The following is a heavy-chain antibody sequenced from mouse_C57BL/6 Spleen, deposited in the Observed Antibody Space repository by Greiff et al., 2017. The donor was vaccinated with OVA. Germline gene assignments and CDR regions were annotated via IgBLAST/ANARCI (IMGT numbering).Heavy chain of an antibody. J-gene: IGHJ2*01. V-gene: IGHV1-64*01. Sequence: VQLQQPGAELVKPGASVKLSCKASGYTFTSYWLHWVKQRPGQGLEWIGMIHPHSGSTNYNEKFKSKATLTVDKSSSTAYMQLSSLTSEDSAVYYCAREGRVVTFDYWGQGTTLTVSS. CDR2: IHPHSGST. D-gene: IGHD2-5*01. CDR1: GYTFTSYW. CDR3: AREGRVVTFDY.